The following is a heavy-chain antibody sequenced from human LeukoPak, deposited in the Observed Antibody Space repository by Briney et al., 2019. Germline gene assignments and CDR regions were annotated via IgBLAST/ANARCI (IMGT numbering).Heavy chain of an antibody. V-gene: IGHV3-23*01. J-gene: IGHJ3*02. CDR2: ISGSGGST. D-gene: IGHD3-10*01. CDR3: ARDPMVRDAFDI. Sequence: PGGSLRLSCAASGFTFSSYAMSWVRQAPGKGLEWVSAISGSGGSTYYADSVKGRFTISRDNSKNTLYLQMNSLRAEDTAVYYCARDPMVRDAFDIWGQGTMVTVSS. CDR1: GFTFSSYA.